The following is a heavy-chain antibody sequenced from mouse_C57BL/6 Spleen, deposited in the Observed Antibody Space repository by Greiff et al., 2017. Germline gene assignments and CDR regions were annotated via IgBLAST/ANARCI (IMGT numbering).Heavy chain of an antibody. V-gene: IGHV5-17*01. CDR1: GFTFSDYG. J-gene: IGHJ4*01. CDR3: ARDPYYGSSYGAMDY. Sequence: DVHLVESGGGLVKPGGSLKLSCAASGFTFSDYGMHWVRQAPEKGLEWVAYISSGSSTIYYADTVKGRFTISRDNAKNTLFLQMTSLRSEDTAMYYCARDPYYGSSYGAMDYLRQGTSVTVSS. D-gene: IGHD1-1*01. CDR2: ISSGSSTI.